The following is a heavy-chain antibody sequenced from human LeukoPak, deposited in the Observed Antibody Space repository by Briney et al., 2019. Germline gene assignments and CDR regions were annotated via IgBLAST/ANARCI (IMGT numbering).Heavy chain of an antibody. J-gene: IGHJ4*02. D-gene: IGHD6-19*01. CDR2: ISSSSSYT. CDR1: GFTFSDYY. V-gene: IGHV3-11*05. Sequence: PGGSLRLSCAASGFTFSDYYMSWIRQAPGKGLEWVSYISSSSSYTNYADSVKGRFTISRDNAKNTLYLQMNSLRADDTAVYYCAKDARRSSGWYFFDHWGQGTLVTVSS. CDR3: AKDARRSSGWYFFDH.